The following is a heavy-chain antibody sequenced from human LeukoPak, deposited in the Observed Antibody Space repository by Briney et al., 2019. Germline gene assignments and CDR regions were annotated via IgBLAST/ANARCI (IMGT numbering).Heavy chain of an antibody. CDR1: GFTFSSYS. D-gene: IGHD3-22*01. Sequence: GGSLRLSCAASGFTFSSYSMNWVRQAPGKGLEWVSSISSSSSYIYYADSVKGRLTISRDNAKNSPYLQMNSLRAEDTAVYYCAGPPWLLPSWGQGTMVTVSS. CDR2: ISSSSSYI. J-gene: IGHJ3*01. CDR3: AGPPWLLPS. V-gene: IGHV3-21*01.